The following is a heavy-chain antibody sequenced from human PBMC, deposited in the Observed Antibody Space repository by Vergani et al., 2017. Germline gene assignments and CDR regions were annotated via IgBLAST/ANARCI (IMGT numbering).Heavy chain of an antibody. J-gene: IGHJ5*02. CDR2: IIPILGIA. V-gene: IGHV1-69*04. CDR3: AAGYYYDSSGYLGS. CDR1: GGTFSSYA. Sequence: QVQLVQSGAEVKKPGSSVKVSCKASGGTFSSYAISWVRQAPGKGLEWMGRIIPILGIANYAQKFQGRVTITADKSTSTAYMELSSLRSEDTAVYYCAAGYYYDSSGYLGSWGQGTLVTVSS. D-gene: IGHD3-22*01.